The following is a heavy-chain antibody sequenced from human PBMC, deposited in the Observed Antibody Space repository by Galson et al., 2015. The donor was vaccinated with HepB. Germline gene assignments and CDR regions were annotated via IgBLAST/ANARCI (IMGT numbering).Heavy chain of an antibody. CDR2: ISGSGGST. CDR1: GFTFSSYA. D-gene: IGHD1-26*01. J-gene: IGHJ4*02. CDR3: AKSLDSGSYLLMGTYFDY. Sequence: SLRLSCAASGFTFSSYAMSWVRQAPGKGLEWVSAISGSGGSTYYADSVKGRFTISRDNSKNTLYLQMNSLRAEDTAVYYCAKSLDSGSYLLMGTYFDYWGQGTLVTVSS. V-gene: IGHV3-23*01.